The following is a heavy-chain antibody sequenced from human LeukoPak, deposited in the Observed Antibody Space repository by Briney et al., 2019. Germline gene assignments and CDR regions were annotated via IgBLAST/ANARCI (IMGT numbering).Heavy chain of an antibody. CDR2: INPSGGST. CDR3: ARDLISSVRFLEWFTQKNWFDP. CDR1: GYTFTSYG. D-gene: IGHD3-3*01. J-gene: IGHJ5*02. V-gene: IGHV1-46*01. Sequence: ASVKVSCKASGYTFTSYGISWVRQAPGQGLEWMGIINPSGGSTSYAQKFQGRVTMTRDTSTSTVYMELSSLRSEDTAVYYCARDLISSVRFLEWFTQKNWFDPWGQGTLVTVSS.